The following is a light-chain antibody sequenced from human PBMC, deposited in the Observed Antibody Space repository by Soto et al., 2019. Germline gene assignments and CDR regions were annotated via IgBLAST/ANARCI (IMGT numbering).Light chain of an antibody. V-gene: IGLV2-8*01. CDR3: SSYAGSKGV. Sequence: QSVLTQPPSASGSPGQSVTISCTGTSSDVGGYNYASWYQQHPGKAPKLMIYEVSKRPSGVPDRFSGSKSGNTASLTVSGLQAEDEADYYCSSYAGSKGVFGTGTKVTVL. CDR2: EVS. CDR1: SSDVGGYNY. J-gene: IGLJ1*01.